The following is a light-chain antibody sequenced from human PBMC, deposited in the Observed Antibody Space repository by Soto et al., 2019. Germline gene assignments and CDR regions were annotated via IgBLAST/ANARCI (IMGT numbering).Light chain of an antibody. J-gene: IGKJ1*01. CDR1: QSVGRH. CDR2: DAS. CDR3: QQSNSAPPWT. V-gene: IGKV3-11*01. Sequence: EIVLTQSPATLSLSPGERATLSCRASQSVGRHLAWYQQKPGQAPRLLIYDASNRATGVPARFSGSGSGTDFTLSISSLRPEDIATYFCQQSNSAPPWTFGQGTKVEIK.